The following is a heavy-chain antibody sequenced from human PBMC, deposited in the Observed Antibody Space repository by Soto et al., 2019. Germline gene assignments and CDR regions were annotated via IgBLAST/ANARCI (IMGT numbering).Heavy chain of an antibody. Sequence: SVKVSCKASGGTFSSYAISWVRQAPGQGLEWMGGIIPIFGTANYAQKFQGRVTITADESTSTAYMELSSLRSEDTAVYYCARTYYYGSGTPPYWGQGTLVTVSS. J-gene: IGHJ4*02. D-gene: IGHD3-10*01. V-gene: IGHV1-69*13. CDR3: ARTYYYGSGTPPY. CDR2: IIPIFGTA. CDR1: GGTFSSYA.